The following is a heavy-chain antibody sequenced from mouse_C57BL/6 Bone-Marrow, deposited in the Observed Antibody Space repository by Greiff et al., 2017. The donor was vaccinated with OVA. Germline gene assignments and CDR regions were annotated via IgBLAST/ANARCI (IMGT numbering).Heavy chain of an antibody. CDR3: AREGPTGTLPHY. D-gene: IGHD4-1*02. J-gene: IGHJ2*01. Sequence: QVQLQQPGAELVKPGASVKLSCKASGYTFTSYWMHWVKQRPGQGLEWIGMIHPNSGSTNYNEKFKSKATLTVDKSSSTAYMQLSSLTSEDSAVYYCAREGPTGTLPHYWGQGTTLTVSS. CDR2: IHPNSGST. CDR1: GYTFTSYW. V-gene: IGHV1-64*01.